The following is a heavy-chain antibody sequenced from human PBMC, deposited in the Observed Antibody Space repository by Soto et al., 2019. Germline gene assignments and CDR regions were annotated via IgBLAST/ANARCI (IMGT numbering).Heavy chain of an antibody. J-gene: IGHJ4*02. Sequence: GGSLRLSCAASGFTFSSYAMHWVRQAPGKGLEWVAVISYDGSIKYYADSVKGRFPISRDNSKNTLYLQMNSLRAEDTAVYYCARDRYSSGWTSIDYWGQGTLVTVSS. CDR1: GFTFSSYA. V-gene: IGHV3-30-3*01. D-gene: IGHD6-19*01. CDR2: ISYDGSIK. CDR3: ARDRYSSGWTSIDY.